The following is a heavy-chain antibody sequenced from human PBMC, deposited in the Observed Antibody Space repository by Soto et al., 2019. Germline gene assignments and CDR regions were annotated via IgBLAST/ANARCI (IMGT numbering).Heavy chain of an antibody. CDR3: ARRTVGWYVDL. D-gene: IGHD4-17*01. CDR1: GFTFSIYA. CDR2: ISGSGGST. Sequence: EVQLLESGGGLVQPGGSLRLSCAASGFTFSIYAMNWVRQAPGKGLEWVSVISGSGGSTYYADSVKGRFTISRDNSKNTLYLQMNSLRAEDTAVYYCARRTVGWYVDLCGRCTLVTVSS. V-gene: IGHV3-23*01. J-gene: IGHJ2*01.